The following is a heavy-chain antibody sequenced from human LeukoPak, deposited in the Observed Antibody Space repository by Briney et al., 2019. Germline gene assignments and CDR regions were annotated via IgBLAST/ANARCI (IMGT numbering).Heavy chain of an antibody. CDR3: AKGLPYESRAYYDRLFDE. CDR1: GGTFSSYA. CDR2: IIPIFGTA. D-gene: IGHD3-22*01. Sequence: SVKVSCKASGGTFSSYAISWVRQAPGQGLEWMGGIIPIFGTANYAQKFQGRVTITADESTSTAYMELSSLRSEDTAVYYCAKGLPYESRAYYDRLFDEWGQGTLVTVSS. V-gene: IGHV1-69*13. J-gene: IGHJ4*02.